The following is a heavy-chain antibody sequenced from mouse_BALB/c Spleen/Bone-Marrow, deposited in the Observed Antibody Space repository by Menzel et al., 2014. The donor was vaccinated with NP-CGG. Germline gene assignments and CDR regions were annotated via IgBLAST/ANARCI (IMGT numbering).Heavy chain of an antibody. Sequence: EVHLVESGPELVKPGASVKISCKTSGYTFTEYTMHWVKQSHGKSLGWIGGINPNNGATSYNQKFKGKATLTVDKSSSTAYMELRSLTSEDSAVYFCARRQFGPAWFAYWGQGTLVTVSA. D-gene: IGHD6-1*01. CDR1: GYTFTEYT. J-gene: IGHJ3*01. CDR3: ARRQFGPAWFAY. CDR2: INPNNGAT. V-gene: IGHV1-22*01.